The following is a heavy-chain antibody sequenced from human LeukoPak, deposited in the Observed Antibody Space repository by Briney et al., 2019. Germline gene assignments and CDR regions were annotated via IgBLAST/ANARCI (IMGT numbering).Heavy chain of an antibody. CDR1: GGSFSGYY. CDR3: ARAGIAAAGHRFDP. V-gene: IGHV4-34*01. CDR2: INHSGST. Sequence: SETLSLTCAVCGGSFSGYYWSWIRQPPGKGLEWIGEINHSGSTNYNPSLKSRVTISVDTSKNQFSLKLSSVTAADTAVYYCARAGIAAAGHRFDPWGQGTLVTVSS. D-gene: IGHD6-13*01. J-gene: IGHJ5*02.